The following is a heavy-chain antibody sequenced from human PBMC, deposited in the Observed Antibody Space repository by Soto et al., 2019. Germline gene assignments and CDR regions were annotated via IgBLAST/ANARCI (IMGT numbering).Heavy chain of an antibody. CDR3: AKLSNPGYFDY. CDR1: GFTFDDYA. V-gene: IGHV3-9*01. Sequence: EVQLVESGGGLAQPGRSLRLSCAASGFTFDDYAMHWVRQAPGKGLEWVSGISWNSGSIGYADSVKGRFTISRDNAKNSLYLQMNSLRAEDTALYYCAKLSNPGYFDYWGQGTLVTVSS. J-gene: IGHJ4*02. D-gene: IGHD3-10*01. CDR2: ISWNSGSI.